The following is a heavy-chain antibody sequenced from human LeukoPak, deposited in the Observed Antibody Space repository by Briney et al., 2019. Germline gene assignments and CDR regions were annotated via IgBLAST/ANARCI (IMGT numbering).Heavy chain of an antibody. J-gene: IGHJ4*02. Sequence: GGSLRLSCAASGFTFDKAWMTWVRQAPGKGLEWVSHISSSSSTIYYVDSVKGRFTISRDNARNSLYLQLNSLRAEDTAVYYCARATYDYVWGSYRYNSQFDYWGQGTLVTVSS. CDR2: ISSSSSTI. V-gene: IGHV3-11*01. D-gene: IGHD3-16*02. CDR3: ARATYDYVWGSYRYNSQFDY. CDR1: GFTFDKAW.